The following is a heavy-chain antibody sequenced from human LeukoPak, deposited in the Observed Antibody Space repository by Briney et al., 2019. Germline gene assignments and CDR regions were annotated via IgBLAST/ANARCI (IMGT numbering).Heavy chain of an antibody. CDR3: ARDRSSGWIKDAFDI. CDR1: GYTFTGYY. D-gene: IGHD6-19*01. Sequence: ASVKVSCKASGYTFTGYYMHRVRQAPGQGLEWMRWINPNSGGTNYAQKFQGRVTMTRDTSISTAYMELGSLRSDDTAVYYCARDRSSGWIKDAFDIWGQGTMVTVSS. V-gene: IGHV1-2*02. J-gene: IGHJ3*02. CDR2: INPNSGGT.